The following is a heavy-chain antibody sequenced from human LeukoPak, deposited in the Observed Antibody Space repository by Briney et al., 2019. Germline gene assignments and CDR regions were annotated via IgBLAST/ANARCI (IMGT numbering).Heavy chain of an antibody. V-gene: IGHV1-18*01. J-gene: IGHJ4*02. Sequence: GASVKVSCKASGYTFTNYGINWVRQAPGQGLEWMGWISAYNGNTNYAQRFQGRVTMTTDTSTSTAYMELRSLRSDDTAVYYCARDPGIEWELPFDYWGQGTLVTVSS. CDR3: ARDPGIEWELPFDY. CDR2: ISAYNGNT. CDR1: GYTFTNYG. D-gene: IGHD1-26*01.